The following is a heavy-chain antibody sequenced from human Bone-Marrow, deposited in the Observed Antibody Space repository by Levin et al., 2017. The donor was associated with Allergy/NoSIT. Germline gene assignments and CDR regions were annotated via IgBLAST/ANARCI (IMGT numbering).Heavy chain of an antibody. D-gene: IGHD3-10*01. V-gene: IGHV1-69*04. J-gene: IGHJ6*03. CDR3: ARVGSITMVRGGNYYYMDV. CDR1: GGTFSSYA. Sequence: RASVKVSCKASGGTFSSYAISWVRQAPGQGLEWMGRIIPILGIANYAQKFQGRVTITADKSTSTAYMELSSLRSEDTAVYYCARVGSITMVRGGNYYYMDVWGKGTTVTVSS. CDR2: IIPILGIA.